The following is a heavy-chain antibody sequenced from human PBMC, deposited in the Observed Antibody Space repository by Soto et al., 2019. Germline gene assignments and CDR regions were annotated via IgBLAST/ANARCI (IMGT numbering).Heavy chain of an antibody. D-gene: IGHD2-8*01. CDR1: GYSFTYYH. CDR2: INPKSGGT. CDR3: ARGDSTDCSNGVCSFFYNQDMDF. V-gene: IGHV1-2*04. Sequence: XAVQVSCQASGYSFTYYHRHWVRQAPGQGLEWLGRINPKSGGTSTAQKFQGWVTMTTDTSISTASMELTRLTSDDTATYYCARGDSTDCSNGVCSFFYNQDMDFWGQGTTVTLSS. J-gene: IGHJ6*02.